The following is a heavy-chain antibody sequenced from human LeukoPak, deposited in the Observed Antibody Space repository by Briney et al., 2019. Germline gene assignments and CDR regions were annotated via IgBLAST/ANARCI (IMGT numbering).Heavy chain of an antibody. Sequence: HPGGSLRLSCAASGFTFNSYWMSWVRQAPGKGLEWVANIKQDGSEKYYVDSVKGRFTISRDNAKNSLYLQMNSLRAEDTAVYYCARDSVHGYYDSSGYSTLFDYWGQGTLVTVSS. D-gene: IGHD3-22*01. CDR2: IKQDGSEK. CDR1: GFTFNSYW. CDR3: ARDSVHGYYDSSGYSTLFDY. V-gene: IGHV3-7*01. J-gene: IGHJ4*02.